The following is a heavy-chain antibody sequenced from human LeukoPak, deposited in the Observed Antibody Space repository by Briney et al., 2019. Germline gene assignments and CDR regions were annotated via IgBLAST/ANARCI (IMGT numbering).Heavy chain of an antibody. J-gene: IGHJ4*02. CDR1: GYTLTELS. V-gene: IGHV1-24*01. CDR2: FDPEDGET. Sequence: ASVNVSCTVSGYTLTELSMHWVRQAPGKGLEWMEGFDPEDGETIYAQKFQGRVTMTEDTSTDTAYMELSSLRSEDTAVYYCATAYSSSWILRFDYWGQGTLVTVSS. CDR3: ATAYSSSWILRFDY. D-gene: IGHD6-13*01.